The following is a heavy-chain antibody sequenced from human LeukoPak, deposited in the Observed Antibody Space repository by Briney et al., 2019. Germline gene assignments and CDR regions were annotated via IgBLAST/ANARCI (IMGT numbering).Heavy chain of an antibody. V-gene: IGHV4-30-4*01. Sequence: SETLSLTCTVSGGSISSSDYYWRWIRQPPGKGLEWIGYIYYSGSTYYNPSLKSRVTISVDTSKNQFSLKLSSVTAADTAVYYCARAYLAAFDIWGQGTMVTVSS. J-gene: IGHJ3*02. CDR3: ARAYLAAFDI. CDR1: GGSISSSDYY. CDR2: IYYSGST. D-gene: IGHD2/OR15-2a*01.